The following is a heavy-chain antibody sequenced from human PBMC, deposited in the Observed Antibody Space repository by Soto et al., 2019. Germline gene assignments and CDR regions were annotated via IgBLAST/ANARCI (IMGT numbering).Heavy chain of an antibody. J-gene: IGHJ6*02. CDR1: GGSISSYY. V-gene: IGHV3-48*01. CDR3: AREGFYYYYGMDV. Sequence: PSETLSLTCTVSGGSISSYYWSWIRQPPGKGLEWIGYIYYSSSTIYYADSVKGRFTISRDNAKNSLYLQMNSLRAEDTAVYYCAREGFYYYYGMDVWGQGTTVTVSS. CDR2: IYYSSSTI.